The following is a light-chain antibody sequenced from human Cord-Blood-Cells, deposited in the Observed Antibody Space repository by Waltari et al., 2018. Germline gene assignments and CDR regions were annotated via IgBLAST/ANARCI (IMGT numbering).Light chain of an antibody. V-gene: IGKV1-8*01. Sequence: AIRMTQSPSSFSASTGDRVTITCRASQGISSYLAWYQQKPGKAPKLLIYAASTLQSGVQSRFSGSGSGTDFTLTISCLQSEDFATYYCQQYYSYPPTFGQGTKLEIK. CDR3: QQYYSYPPT. CDR1: QGISSY. CDR2: AAS. J-gene: IGKJ2*01.